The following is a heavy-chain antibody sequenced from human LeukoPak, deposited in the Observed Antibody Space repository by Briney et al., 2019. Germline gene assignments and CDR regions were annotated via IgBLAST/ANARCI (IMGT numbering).Heavy chain of an antibody. CDR2: ISGSGGIT. CDR3: AKTTTGYSSGRYPGWPVDY. D-gene: IGHD6-19*01. CDR1: GFTFSSYA. Sequence: GGSLRLSCAASGFTFSSYAIYWVRQAPGKGLEWVSGISGSGGITYFADPVKGRFTISRDNSKNTVYLQMNSLRVEDTAVYYCAKTTTGYSSGRYPGWPVDYWGQEPWSPSPQ. J-gene: IGHJ4*01. V-gene: IGHV3-23*01.